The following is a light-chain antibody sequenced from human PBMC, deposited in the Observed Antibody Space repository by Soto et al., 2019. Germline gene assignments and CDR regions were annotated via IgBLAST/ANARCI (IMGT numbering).Light chain of an antibody. Sequence: QSALTQPASVSGSPGQSITISCTGTSSDVGGYNYVSWYQQHPGKAPKLMIYDVSNRPSGVSNRFSGSKSGNTASLTISGLQAEDEDDYYCSSYTSSSTPLYVFGTGTKFTVL. V-gene: IGLV2-14*01. J-gene: IGLJ1*01. CDR2: DVS. CDR3: SSYTSSSTPLYV. CDR1: SSDVGGYNY.